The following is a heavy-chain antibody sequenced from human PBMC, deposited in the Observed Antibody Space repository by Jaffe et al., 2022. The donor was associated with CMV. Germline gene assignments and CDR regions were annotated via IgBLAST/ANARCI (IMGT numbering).Heavy chain of an antibody. Sequence: EVQLVESGGGLVQPGGSLRLSCAASGFTFSSYWMSWVRQAPGKGLEWVANIKQDGSEKYYVDSVKGRFTISRDNAKNSLYLQMNSLRAEDTAVYYCARELGYCSGGSCYSDYYYYYGMDVWGQGTTVTVSS. J-gene: IGHJ6*02. CDR1: GFTFSSYW. V-gene: IGHV3-7*01. D-gene: IGHD2-15*01. CDR2: IKQDGSEK. CDR3: ARELGYCSGGSCYSDYYYYYGMDV.